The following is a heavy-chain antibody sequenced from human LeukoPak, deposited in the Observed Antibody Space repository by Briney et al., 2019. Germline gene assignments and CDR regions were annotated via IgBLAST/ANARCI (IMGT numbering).Heavy chain of an antibody. J-gene: IGHJ1*01. Sequence: HPGGSLRLSCSASGFTFSISAMHWVRQAPGKGLQYVSVISGDGVTTSYADSVKGRFTISRDNSKNTVYLQMSGLRADDTAVYYCVGDGRDGYKKYFHHWGQGTLVTVSS. CDR1: GFTFSISA. CDR2: ISGDGVTT. CDR3: VGDGRDGYKKYFHH. V-gene: IGHV3-64D*06. D-gene: IGHD5-24*01.